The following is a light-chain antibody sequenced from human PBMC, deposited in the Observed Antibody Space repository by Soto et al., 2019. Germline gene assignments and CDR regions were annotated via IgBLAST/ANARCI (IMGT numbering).Light chain of an antibody. CDR3: QQANSFPHT. J-gene: IGKJ4*01. CDR2: ATS. V-gene: IGKV1-12*01. CDR1: QGINNW. Sequence: DIQMTQSPSSVSASIGDRVTITYRASQGINNWLAWYQQTPGKAPKLLIYATSTLQSGVPSRFSGSGSGTEFTLTISSLQPEDFATYYCQQANSFPHTVGGGTKVEIK.